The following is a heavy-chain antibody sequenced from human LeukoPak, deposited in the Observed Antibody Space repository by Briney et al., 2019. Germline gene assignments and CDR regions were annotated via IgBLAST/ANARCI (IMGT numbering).Heavy chain of an antibody. J-gene: IGHJ4*02. D-gene: IGHD3-22*01. V-gene: IGHV3-30*02. CDR3: AKTAPDSSGSAFDN. Sequence: GGSLRFSCAASGFTFSSYGMHWVRQAPGKGLEWVAFIRYDGSNKYYADSVKGRFTISRDNSKNTLYLQMNSLRAEDPAVYYCAKTAPDSSGSAFDNWGQGTLVTVSS. CDR1: GFTFSSYG. CDR2: IRYDGSNK.